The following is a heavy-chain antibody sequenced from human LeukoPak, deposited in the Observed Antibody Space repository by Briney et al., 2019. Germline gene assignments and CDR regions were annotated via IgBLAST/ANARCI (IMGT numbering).Heavy chain of an antibody. CDR3: ARGSPWQFWSGYYFDY. J-gene: IGHJ4*02. CDR1: GYTFTGYY. CDR2: INPSGGST. D-gene: IGHD3-3*02. Sequence: ASVKVSCKASGYTFTGYYIHWVRQAPGQGLEWMGIINPSGGSTSYPQKFQGRVTMTRDTSTSTVYMELSSLRSEDTAVYYCARGSPWQFWSGYYFDYWGQGTLVTVSS. V-gene: IGHV1-46*01.